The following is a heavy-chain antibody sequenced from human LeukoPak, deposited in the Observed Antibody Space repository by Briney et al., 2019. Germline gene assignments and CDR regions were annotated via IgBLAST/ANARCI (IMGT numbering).Heavy chain of an antibody. D-gene: IGHD2-2*02. CDR1: GGSISSYY. CDR2: IYYSGST. CDR3: ARGRSGYCSSTSCYTNRRAAYMDV. J-gene: IGHJ6*03. Sequence: SETLSLTCTVSGGSISSYYWSWIRQPPGKGLEWIGYIYYSGSTNYNPSLKSRVTISVDTSKNQFSLKLSSVTAADTAVYYCARGRSGYCSSTSCYTNRRAAYMDVWGKGTTVTVSS. V-gene: IGHV4-59*12.